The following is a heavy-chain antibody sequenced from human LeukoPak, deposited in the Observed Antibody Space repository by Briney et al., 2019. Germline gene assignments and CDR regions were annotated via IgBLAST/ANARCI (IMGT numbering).Heavy chain of an antibody. CDR1: GGTFSSYA. CDR3: ARDDSSGWYRADQPPNY. CDR2: IIPIFGTA. D-gene: IGHD6-19*01. V-gene: IGHV1-69*06. Sequence: GASVKVSCKASGGTFSSYAISWVRQAPGQGLEWMGGIIPIFGTANYAQKFQGRVTITADKSTSTAYMELSSLRSEDTAVYCCARDDSSGWYRADQPPNYWGQGTLVTVSS. J-gene: IGHJ4*02.